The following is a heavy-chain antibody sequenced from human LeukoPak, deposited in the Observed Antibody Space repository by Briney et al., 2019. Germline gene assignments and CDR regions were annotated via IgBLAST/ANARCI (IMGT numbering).Heavy chain of an antibody. CDR2: IYTSGST. CDR3: ARSPDYSSSWYYSSGWYDY. J-gene: IGHJ4*02. D-gene: IGHD6-13*01. CDR1: GGSISSYY. V-gene: IGHV4-4*07. Sequence: PSETLSLTCTVPGGSISSYYWSSIRQPAGKGLEWTGRIYTSGSTNYNPSLRRRVTISVDTSKNKFSLKLSSVTAADTAVYYCARSPDYSSSWYYSSGWYDYWGQGTLVTVSA.